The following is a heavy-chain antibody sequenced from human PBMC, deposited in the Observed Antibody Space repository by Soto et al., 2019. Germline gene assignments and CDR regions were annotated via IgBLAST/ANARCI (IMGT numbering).Heavy chain of an antibody. CDR2: AHYSGTT. V-gene: IGHV4-59*02. D-gene: IGHD2-15*01. CDR3: ATGSASSPSDDFDV. CDR1: GGSVTSYY. J-gene: IGHJ3*01. Sequence: PSETLSLTCTVLGGSVTSYYWTWIRQPPGKGLEWIGYAHYSGTTNYSPSLRGRVIMSVDTSTNQFSLKLNSVTAADAAVYYCATGSASSPSDDFDVWDRGTVVT.